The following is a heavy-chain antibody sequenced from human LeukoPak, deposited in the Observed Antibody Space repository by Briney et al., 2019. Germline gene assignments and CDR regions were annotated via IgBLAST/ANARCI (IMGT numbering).Heavy chain of an antibody. CDR2: ISGSGGST. CDR1: GFTFSSYA. V-gene: IGHV3-23*01. Sequence: GGSLRLSCAASGFTFSSYAMSWVRQAPGKGLEWVSAISGSGGSTYYADSVKGRFTISRDNSKNTLYLQMNSLRAEDTAVYYCAGPKPMAFGELWGFDYWGQGTLVTVSS. J-gene: IGHJ4*02. CDR3: AGPKPMAFGELWGFDY. D-gene: IGHD3-10*01.